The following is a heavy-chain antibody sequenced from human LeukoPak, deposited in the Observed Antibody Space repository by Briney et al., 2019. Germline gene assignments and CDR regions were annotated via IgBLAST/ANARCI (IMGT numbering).Heavy chain of an antibody. Sequence: PGGSLRLSCAVSGFTFSSYAMSWVRQAPGKGLEWVSAIVGSGGRSYYADSVKGRFTISRDNSKNTLYLQMNSLRAEDTAVYYCAPSGYSGHDPTNLFDYWGQGTLVTVSS. J-gene: IGHJ4*02. D-gene: IGHD5-12*01. CDR1: GFTFSSYA. CDR2: IVGSGGRS. CDR3: APSGYSGHDPTNLFDY. V-gene: IGHV3-23*01.